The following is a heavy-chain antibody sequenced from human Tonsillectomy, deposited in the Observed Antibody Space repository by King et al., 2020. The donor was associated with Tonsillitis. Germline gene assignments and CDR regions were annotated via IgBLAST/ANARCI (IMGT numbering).Heavy chain of an antibody. CDR1: GFTFSSYG. D-gene: IGHD3-22*01. V-gene: IGHV3-33*05. CDR3: ARETYYYDTDDAFDI. CDR2: ISYDGSNK. J-gene: IGHJ3*02. Sequence: VQLVESGGGVVQPGRSLRLSCAASGFTFSSYGMHWVRQAPGKGLEWVAVISYDGSNKYYADSVKGRFTISRDNSKNTLYLQMNSLRAEDTAVYYCARETYYYDTDDAFDIWGQGTMVTVSS.